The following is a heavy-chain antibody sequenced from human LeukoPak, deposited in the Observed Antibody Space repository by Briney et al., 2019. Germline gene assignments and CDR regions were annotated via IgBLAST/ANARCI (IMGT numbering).Heavy chain of an antibody. Sequence: GESLKISCKGSGYSFSSYWIGWARQMPGKGLEWMGIIHPGDSDTRYSPSFQGQVTISADKSISTAYLLWSSLKASDTAMYYCARQTRSITARDFDYWGQGTLVTVSS. CDR2: IHPGDSDT. D-gene: IGHD6-6*01. J-gene: IGHJ4*02. CDR1: GYSFSSYW. CDR3: ARQTRSITARDFDY. V-gene: IGHV5-51*01.